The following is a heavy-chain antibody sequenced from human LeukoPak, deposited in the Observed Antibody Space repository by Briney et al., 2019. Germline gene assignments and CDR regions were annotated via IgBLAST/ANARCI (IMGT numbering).Heavy chain of an antibody. CDR1: GGSFSGYY. Sequence: PSETLSLTCAVYGGSFSGYYWSWIRQSPGKGLEWIGEINHSGSTYYSPSLKSRVTISVDTSKNQFSLKLSSVTAADTAVYYCARVPGGALNWFDPWGQGTLVTVSS. D-gene: IGHD1-1*01. J-gene: IGHJ5*02. V-gene: IGHV4-34*01. CDR2: INHSGST. CDR3: ARVPGGALNWFDP.